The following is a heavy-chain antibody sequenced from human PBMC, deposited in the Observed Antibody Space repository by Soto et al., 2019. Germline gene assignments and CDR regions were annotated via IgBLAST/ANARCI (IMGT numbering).Heavy chain of an antibody. CDR1: GFTFSRYD. Sequence: GGSLRLSCAASGFTFSRYDINWVRQAPGRGLEWVSSISSSSTYIYYAVSVKGRFTISRDNAKNSLYLQMNSLRAWDTAGYDSARRGAGHCFSTSCSPPPTMGYGRAVGGQGATVPFSS. CDR3: ARRGAGHCFSTSCSPPPTMGYGRAV. CDR2: ISSSSTYI. J-gene: IGHJ6*02. V-gene: IGHV3-21*01. D-gene: IGHD2-2*01.